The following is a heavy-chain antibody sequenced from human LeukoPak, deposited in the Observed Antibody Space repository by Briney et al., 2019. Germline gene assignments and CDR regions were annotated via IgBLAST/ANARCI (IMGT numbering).Heavy chain of an antibody. CDR1: GYTFTGYY. CDR3: ARDSHDSSGYYSIGGY. D-gene: IGHD3-22*01. J-gene: IGHJ4*02. CDR2: INPNSGGT. V-gene: IGHV1-2*02. Sequence: GASVKVSCKASGYTFTGYYMHWVRQAPGQGLEWMGWINPNSGGTNYAQKFQGRVTMTRDTSISTAYMELSRLRSDDTAVYYCARDSHDSSGYYSIGGYWGQGTLVTVSS.